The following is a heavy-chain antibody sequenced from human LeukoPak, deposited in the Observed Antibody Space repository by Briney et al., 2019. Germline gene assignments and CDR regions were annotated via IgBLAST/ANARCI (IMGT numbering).Heavy chain of an antibody. CDR2: ISGDKGPT. CDR1: GYTFTSYG. CDR3: ARGGYSDY. J-gene: IGHJ4*02. Sequence: ASVKVSCKASGYTFTSYGISWVRQAPGQGLEWVGWISGDKGPTYYAQKLQGRVTMTADSSTSTAYMELTDLTSDDTAVYFCARGGYSDYWGQGTLVTVSS. D-gene: IGHD2-15*01. V-gene: IGHV1-18*01.